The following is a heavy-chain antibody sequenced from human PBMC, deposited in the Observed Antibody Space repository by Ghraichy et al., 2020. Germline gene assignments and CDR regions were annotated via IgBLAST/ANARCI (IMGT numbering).Heavy chain of an antibody. CDR3: ARVDYDFWSGHYYYGMDV. Sequence: GGSLRLSCAASGFTFSTYSMNWVRQAPGKGLQWVSSISSSSSYIYYADSVRGRFTISRDNAKNSLYLQMNSLRAEDTAVYYCARVDYDFWSGHYYYGMDVWGQGTTVTVSS. V-gene: IGHV3-21*01. J-gene: IGHJ6*02. D-gene: IGHD3-3*01. CDR2: ISSSSSYI. CDR1: GFTFSTYS.